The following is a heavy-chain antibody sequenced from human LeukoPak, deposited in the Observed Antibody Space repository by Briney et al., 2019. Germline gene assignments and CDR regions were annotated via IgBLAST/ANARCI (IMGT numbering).Heavy chain of an antibody. Sequence: PGGSLRLSCAASGFTFDDHAMHWVRQVPGKGLEWVSLISWDGGSTYYEDSVKGRFTISRDNSKNSLFLQMNSLRAEDTALYYCAKGNLIDTAFYYFDYWGQGTLVTVSS. CDR2: ISWDGGST. J-gene: IGHJ4*02. CDR1: GFTFDDHA. CDR3: AKGNLIDTAFYYFDY. V-gene: IGHV3-43D*03. D-gene: IGHD5-18*01.